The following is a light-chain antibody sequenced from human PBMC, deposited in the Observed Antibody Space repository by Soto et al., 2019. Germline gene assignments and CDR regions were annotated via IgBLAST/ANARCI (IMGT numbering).Light chain of an antibody. J-gene: IGKJ2*01. Sequence: DIVMNQSPLSLPVTPGEPASISCRCSQSLLHSNGYNYLDWYVQKPGQSPQLLIFLGPTRASGVTHRFSGSGSVTDFTLKISRVEAEDVVLYYCMQALQSPRTFGQGTKVEIK. CDR1: QSLLHSNGYNY. CDR3: MQALQSPRT. V-gene: IGKV2-28*01. CDR2: LGP.